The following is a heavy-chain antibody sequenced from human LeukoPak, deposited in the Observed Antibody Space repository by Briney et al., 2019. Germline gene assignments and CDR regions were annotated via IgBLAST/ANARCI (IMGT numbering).Heavy chain of an antibody. Sequence: SETLSLTCTVSGGSISSYYWSWLRQPPGKGLEWIGYIYYSGSTIYNPSLKSRVTISVDTSKNQFSLKLSSVTAADTAVYYCARQHAGYFDYWGQGTLVTVSS. CDR3: ARQHAGYFDY. CDR2: IYYSGST. CDR1: GGSISSYY. J-gene: IGHJ4*02. V-gene: IGHV4-59*01. D-gene: IGHD6-13*01.